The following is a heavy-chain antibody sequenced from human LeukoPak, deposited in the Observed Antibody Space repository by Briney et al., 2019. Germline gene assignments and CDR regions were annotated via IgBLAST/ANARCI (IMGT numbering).Heavy chain of an antibody. CDR1: GGSFSGYY. D-gene: IGHD3-10*01. J-gene: IGHJ4*02. CDR2: INQSGST. Sequence: KPSETLSLTCAVYGGSFSGYYWNWIRQPPGKGLEWIGEINQSGSTNYNPSLKSRVTISFDTSKNQFSLKLSSVTAADTAVYFCARAKPPLWVRGVTEFDYWGQGTLVTVSS. V-gene: IGHV4-34*01. CDR3: ARAKPPLWVRGVTEFDY.